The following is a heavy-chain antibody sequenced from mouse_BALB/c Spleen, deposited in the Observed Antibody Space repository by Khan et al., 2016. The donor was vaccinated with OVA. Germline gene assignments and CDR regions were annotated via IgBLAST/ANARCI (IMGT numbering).Heavy chain of an antibody. Sequence: EVQLVESGPGLVKPSQSLSLTCTVTGYSITTDSAWNWIRQFPGNKLEWMGYINYSGSTSYNPSLKSRISITRDTSKNQFFLQLNSVTTEDTATYFGARGVRLTYWGQGTLVTVSA. D-gene: IGHD2-14*01. J-gene: IGHJ3*01. CDR1: GYSITTDSA. V-gene: IGHV3-2*02. CDR3: ARGVRLTY. CDR2: INYSGST.